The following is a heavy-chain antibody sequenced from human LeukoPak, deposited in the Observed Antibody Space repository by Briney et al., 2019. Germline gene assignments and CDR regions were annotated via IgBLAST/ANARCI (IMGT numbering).Heavy chain of an antibody. D-gene: IGHD3-16*01. CDR3: ARGGSAVFAGSVRGGHFDY. V-gene: IGHV4-31*03. CDR2: IYYSGST. Sequence: SETLSLTCTVSGGSISSGGYYWSWIRQHPGKGLEWIGYIYYSGSTYYNPSLKSRVTISVDTSKNQFSLKLSSVTAADTAVYYCARGGSAVFAGSVRGGHFDYWGQGTLVTVSS. J-gene: IGHJ4*02. CDR1: GGSISSGGYY.